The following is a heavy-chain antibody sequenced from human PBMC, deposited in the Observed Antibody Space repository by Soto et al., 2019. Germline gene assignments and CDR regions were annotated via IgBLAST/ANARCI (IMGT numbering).Heavy chain of an antibody. D-gene: IGHD1-26*01. CDR3: VKGRGSYFVYFGLDV. Sequence: EVQLVESGGGLVQSGRSRRLSCVASGFRIDDFAMHWVRQAPGKGLAWVSSIDWNSGSTAYADSVKGRFTVFRDNARNSLDLQMNSLRVEDTALYYCVKGRGSYFVYFGLDVWGPGTTVTVSS. J-gene: IGHJ6*02. V-gene: IGHV3-9*01. CDR1: GFRIDDFA. CDR2: IDWNSGST.